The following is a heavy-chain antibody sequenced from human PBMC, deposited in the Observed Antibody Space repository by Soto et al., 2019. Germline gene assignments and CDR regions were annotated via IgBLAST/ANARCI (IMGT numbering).Heavy chain of an antibody. Sequence: GGSLRLSCAASGFTFSAYAMSWVRQAPGKGLQWVSAISGSGGTTYYADSVKGRFTISRDNSKNTLYLQMNILRAEDTAVYYCAKSDYGGRRGPIDYWGQETLVTVSS. J-gene: IGHJ4*02. D-gene: IGHD4-17*01. CDR2: ISGSGGTT. CDR3: AKSDYGGRRGPIDY. CDR1: GFTFSAYA. V-gene: IGHV3-23*01.